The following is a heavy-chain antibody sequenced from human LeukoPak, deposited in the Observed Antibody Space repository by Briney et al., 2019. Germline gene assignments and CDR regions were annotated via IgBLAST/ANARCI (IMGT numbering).Heavy chain of an antibody. CDR1: GYTFTSYY. Sequence: ASVKVSCKASGYTFTSYYMHWVRQAPGQGLEWMGTINPSGGSTSYAQKFQGRVTMTRDTSTSTVYMELSSLRSEDTAVYYCARDFPARVVPAAPEYWGQGTLVTVSS. CDR2: INPSGGST. V-gene: IGHV1-46*01. J-gene: IGHJ4*02. CDR3: ARDFPARVVPAAPEY. D-gene: IGHD2-2*01.